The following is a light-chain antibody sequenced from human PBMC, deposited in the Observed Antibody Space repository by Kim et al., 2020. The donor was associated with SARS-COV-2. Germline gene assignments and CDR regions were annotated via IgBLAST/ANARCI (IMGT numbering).Light chain of an antibody. CDR1: QSVTDG. Sequence: DIQMTQSPSTLSASVGDRVTITCRASQSVTDGLAWYQQKPGKAPNLLIYKASTLESGVPSRFSGSGFGTEFTLTISSLQPDDFATYYCQHYSRFPYTFGQGTKLEI. CDR2: KAS. J-gene: IGKJ2*01. V-gene: IGKV1-5*03. CDR3: QHYSRFPYT.